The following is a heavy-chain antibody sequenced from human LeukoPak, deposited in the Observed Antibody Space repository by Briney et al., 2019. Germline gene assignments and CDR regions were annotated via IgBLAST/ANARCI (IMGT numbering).Heavy chain of an antibody. CDR1: GFTFSSYS. CDR3: ARGARYCTSTSCSSLRAVDI. D-gene: IGHD2-2*01. CDR2: ISSSSSSI. V-gene: IGHV3-48*01. Sequence: GGSLRLSCAASGFTFSSYSMNWVRQAPGKGLEWVSYISSSSSSIYYADSVKGRFTISRDNAKNSLYLQMNSLRAEDTAVYYCARGARYCTSTSCSSLRAVDIWGQGTRVTVSS. J-gene: IGHJ3*02.